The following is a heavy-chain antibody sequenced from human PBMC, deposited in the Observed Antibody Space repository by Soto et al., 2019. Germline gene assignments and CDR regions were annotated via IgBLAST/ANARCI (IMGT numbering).Heavy chain of an antibody. J-gene: IGHJ5*02. CDR2: IYWDDDK. CDR3: AHRQTYDILTGYLNRFDP. Sequence: QITLKESGPTLVKPTQTLTLTCTFSGFSLSTSGVGVGWIRQPPGKALEWLALIYWDDDKRYSPSLKSRLTISKDTSQDQLVLTMTNMDRVDTATYYCAHRQTYDILTGYLNRFDPWGQGTLVTVSS. V-gene: IGHV2-5*02. D-gene: IGHD3-9*01. CDR1: GFSLSTSGVG.